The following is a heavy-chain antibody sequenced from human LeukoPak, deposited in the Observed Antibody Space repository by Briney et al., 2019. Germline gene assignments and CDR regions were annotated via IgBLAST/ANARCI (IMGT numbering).Heavy chain of an antibody. D-gene: IGHD3-3*01. J-gene: IGHJ4*02. CDR1: GGSISSYY. CDR2: IYYSGST. Sequence: NPSETLSLTCSVSGGSISSYYWSWIRQPPGKGLEWIGYIYYSGSTNYNPSLKSRVTISVDTSKNQFSLKLSSVTAADTAVYYCARHRAPLGFLEWSTYYFDYWGQGTLVTVSS. CDR3: ARHRAPLGFLEWSTYYFDY. V-gene: IGHV4-59*01.